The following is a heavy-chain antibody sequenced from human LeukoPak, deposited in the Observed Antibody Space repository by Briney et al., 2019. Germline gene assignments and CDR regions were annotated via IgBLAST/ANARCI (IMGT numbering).Heavy chain of an antibody. V-gene: IGHV3-21*01. CDR2: ISSSSSYI. J-gene: IGHJ2*01. D-gene: IGHD6-19*01. Sequence: PGGSLRLSCAASGFTFSSYSMNWVRQAPGKGLEWVSSISSSSSYIYYADSVKGRFTISRDNAKNSLYLQMNSLRAEDTAVYYCARDAAGESSGWYADWYFDLWGRGTLSLSPQ. CDR1: GFTFSSYS. CDR3: ARDAAGESSGWYADWYFDL.